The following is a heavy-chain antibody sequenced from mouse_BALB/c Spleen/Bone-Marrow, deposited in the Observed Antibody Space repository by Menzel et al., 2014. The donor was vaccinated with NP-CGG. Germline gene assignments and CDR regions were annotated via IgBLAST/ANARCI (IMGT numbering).Heavy chain of an antibody. CDR3: ARLNYYGNFAY. D-gene: IGHD1-1*01. Sequence: EVKLVESGGGLVQPRGSLKLSCAASGFDFSRYWMSWVRQAPGKGLEWIGEINPDSSTINYTPSLKDKFIISRDNAKNTLYLQMSKVRSEDTALYYCARLNYYGNFAYWGQGTTLTVSS. CDR2: INPDSSTI. CDR1: GFDFSRYW. V-gene: IGHV4-1*02. J-gene: IGHJ2*01.